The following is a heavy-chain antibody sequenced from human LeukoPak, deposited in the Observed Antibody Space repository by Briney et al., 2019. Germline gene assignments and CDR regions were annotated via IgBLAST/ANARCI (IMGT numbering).Heavy chain of an antibody. Sequence: ASVTVSCKASGYTFTSYGISWVRQAPGQGLEWMGWISAYNGNTNYAQKLQGRVTMTTDTSTSTAYMELSSLRSEDTAVYYCARERYYYGSGSYVYYYYGMDVWGQGTTVTVSS. D-gene: IGHD3-10*01. CDR3: ARERYYYGSGSYVYYYYGMDV. V-gene: IGHV1-18*01. J-gene: IGHJ6*02. CDR1: GYTFTSYG. CDR2: ISAYNGNT.